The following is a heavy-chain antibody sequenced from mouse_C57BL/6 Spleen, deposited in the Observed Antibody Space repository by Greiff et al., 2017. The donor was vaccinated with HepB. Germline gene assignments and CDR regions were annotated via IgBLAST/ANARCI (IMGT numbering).Heavy chain of an antibody. D-gene: IGHD4-1*01. Sequence: EVHLVESGGGLVKPGGSLKLSCAASGFTFSDYGMHWVRQAPEKGLEWVAYISSGSSTIYYADTVKGRFTISRDNAKNTLLLQMTSLRSEDTAMYYCARKDWGNWYFDVWGTGTTVTVSS. V-gene: IGHV5-17*01. CDR2: ISSGSSTI. CDR3: ARKDWGNWYFDV. CDR1: GFTFSDYG. J-gene: IGHJ1*03.